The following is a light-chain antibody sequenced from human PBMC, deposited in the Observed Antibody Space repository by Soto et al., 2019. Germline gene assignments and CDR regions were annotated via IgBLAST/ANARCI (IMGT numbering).Light chain of an antibody. J-gene: IGKJ5*01. V-gene: IGKV3-11*01. CDR3: KQRSNFIN. CDR2: DES. CDR1: QSVSSY. Sequence: DIVLTQSPATISLSTVEIAKLSGRASQSVSSYLAWYQQKPGQAPRLLIYDESNRATGIPARFSGSGSGTDFTLTISSLEPEDFAVYYCKQRSNFINVGNGQRLELK.